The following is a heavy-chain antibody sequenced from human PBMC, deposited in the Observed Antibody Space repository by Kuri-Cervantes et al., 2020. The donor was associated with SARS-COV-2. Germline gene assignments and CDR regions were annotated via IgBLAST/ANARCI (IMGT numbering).Heavy chain of an antibody. J-gene: IGHJ6*03. V-gene: IGHV4-61*08. CDR3: ALGYWGSGYPRYYYYMDV. Sequence: LETLSLTCTVSGGSISSGDYYWSWIRQPPGKGLEWIGYIYYSGSTNYNPSLKSRVTISVDTSKNQFSLKLSSVTAADTAVYYCALGYWGSGYPRYYYYMDVWGKGTTVTVSS. D-gene: IGHD3-22*01. CDR1: GGSISSGDYY. CDR2: IYYSGST.